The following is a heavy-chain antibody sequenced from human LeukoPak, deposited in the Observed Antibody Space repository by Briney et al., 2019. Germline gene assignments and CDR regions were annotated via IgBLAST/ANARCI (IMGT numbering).Heavy chain of an antibody. D-gene: IGHD3-9*01. Sequence: PGGSLRLSCAASGFTFSTYAMTWVRQAPGKGLGWVSAICAGGDSIFYADSVKGRFTISRDNSKNTLYLQMNSLRAEDTAVYYCAKNLYDILTVYYNALYFDSWGQGALVTVSS. CDR2: ICAGGDSI. CDR1: GFTFSTYA. V-gene: IGHV3-23*01. J-gene: IGHJ4*02. CDR3: AKNLYDILTVYYNALYFDS.